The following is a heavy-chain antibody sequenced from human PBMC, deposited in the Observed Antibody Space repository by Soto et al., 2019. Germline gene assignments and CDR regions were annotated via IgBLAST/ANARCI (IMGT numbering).Heavy chain of an antibody. D-gene: IGHD5-18*01. V-gene: IGHV4-30-4*01. CDR3: ARGIQEGFDP. CDR2: IYYNGII. J-gene: IGHJ5*02. Sequence: QVSLQESGPGLVKPSQTLSLSCTVSGDSLTDGDYYWSWIRQPPGKDLEWIAYIYYNGIIHYNPSLKSRVTISLDPAKNQFSLTITSVTDADTAVYSCARGIQEGFDPWGQGTLVTVSS. CDR1: GDSLTDGDYY.